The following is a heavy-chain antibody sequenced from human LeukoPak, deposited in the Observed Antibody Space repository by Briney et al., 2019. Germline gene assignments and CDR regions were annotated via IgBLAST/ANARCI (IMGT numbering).Heavy chain of an antibody. J-gene: IGHJ4*02. Sequence: ASVSVSCTASGYTFTSYAMHWVRQAPGQRLEWMGWINAGNGNTKYSQKFQGRVTITRDTSASTAYMELSSLRSEDTAVYYCARENNPWWVDYWGQGTLVTVSS. V-gene: IGHV1-3*01. CDR3: ARENNPWWVDY. D-gene: IGHD1-14*01. CDR2: INAGNGNT. CDR1: GYTFTSYA.